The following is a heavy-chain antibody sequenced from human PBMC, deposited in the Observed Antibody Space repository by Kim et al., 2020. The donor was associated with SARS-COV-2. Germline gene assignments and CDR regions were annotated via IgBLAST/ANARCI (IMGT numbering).Heavy chain of an antibody. V-gene: IGHV4-30-4*01. CDR1: GDSFSSVAYY. J-gene: IGHJ4*02. D-gene: IGHD2-15*01. CDR3: ARDQRGGYVDY. CDR2: ISYSGSN. Sequence: SETLSLTCTVSGDSFSSVAYYWSWIRQPPGRGLEWIGYISYSGSNYYNPSLQSRVTISVDTSKNQFSLDLSSVTAADTAVYFCARDQRGGYVDYWGQGAL.